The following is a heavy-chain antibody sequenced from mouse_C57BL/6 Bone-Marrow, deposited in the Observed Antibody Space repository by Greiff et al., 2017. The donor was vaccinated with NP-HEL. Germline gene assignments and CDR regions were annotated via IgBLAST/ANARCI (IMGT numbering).Heavy chain of an antibody. J-gene: IGHJ3*01. CDR3: ARRVNWDAWFAY. V-gene: IGHV1-81*01. Sequence: VNLVESGAELARPGASVKLSCKASGYTFTSYGISWVKQRTGQGLEWIGEIYPRSGNTYYNEKFKGKATLTADKSSSTAYMELRSLTSVDSAVYFCARRVNWDAWFAYWGQGTLVTVSA. CDR1: GYTFTSYG. D-gene: IGHD4-1*01. CDR2: IYPRSGNT.